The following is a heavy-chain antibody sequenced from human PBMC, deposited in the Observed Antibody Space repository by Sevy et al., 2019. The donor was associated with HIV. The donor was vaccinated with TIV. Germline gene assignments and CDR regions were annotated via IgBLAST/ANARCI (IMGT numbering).Heavy chain of an antibody. Sequence: GGSLRLSCAASGFTFSSYGMHWVRQALGKGLEWVAVISYDGSSEYNGDPVKGRFTISRDNSKDTLYLQMNSLTAEDTAGYYCASRVYSNYYFEYWGQGALVTVSS. D-gene: IGHD4-4*01. CDR1: GFTFSSYG. CDR2: ISYDGSSE. V-gene: IGHV3-30*03. J-gene: IGHJ4*02. CDR3: ASRVYSNYYFEY.